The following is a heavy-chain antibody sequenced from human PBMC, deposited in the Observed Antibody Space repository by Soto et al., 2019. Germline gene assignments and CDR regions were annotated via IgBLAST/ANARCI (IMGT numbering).Heavy chain of an antibody. D-gene: IGHD6-19*01. CDR3: ARAPRIAVANYYYYGMDV. CDR1: GDSVSSNSAA. J-gene: IGHJ6*02. CDR2: TYYRSKWYN. Sequence: SQTLSLTCAISGDSVSSNSAAWTWIRQSPSRGLEWLGRTYYRSKWYNDNAVSVKSRITINPDTSKNQFSLQLNSVTPEDTAVYYCARAPRIAVANYYYYGMDVWGQGTTVTVSS. V-gene: IGHV6-1*01.